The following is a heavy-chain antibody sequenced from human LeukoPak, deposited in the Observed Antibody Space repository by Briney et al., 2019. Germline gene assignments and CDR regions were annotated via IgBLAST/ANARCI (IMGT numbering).Heavy chain of an antibody. J-gene: IGHJ4*02. Sequence: PSETLSLTCAVSSGSISSTNCWTWVRQPPGKGLEWIGEIYDSGSTNYNPSLKSRVTISVDKSKNQFSLKLSSVTAADTAVYYCAREGDSVGYTTYWGQGTLVTVSS. D-gene: IGHD3-22*01. CDR1: SGSISSTNC. V-gene: IGHV4-4*02. CDR3: AREGDSVGYTTY. CDR2: IYDSGST.